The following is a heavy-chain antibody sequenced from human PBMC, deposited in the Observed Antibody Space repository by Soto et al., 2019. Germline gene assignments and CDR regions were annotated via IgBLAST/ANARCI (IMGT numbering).Heavy chain of an antibody. V-gene: IGHV3-48*03. Sequence: EVQLVESGGGLVQPGGSLRLSCAASGFTFSSYEMNWVRQAPGKGLEWVSYISSSGSTIYYADSVKGRFTISRDNAKNSLYLQMNSLRAEDTAVYYCPREGGQLVSYFDYWGQGTLVTVSS. CDR1: GFTFSSYE. J-gene: IGHJ4*02. CDR3: PREGGQLVSYFDY. D-gene: IGHD6-6*01. CDR2: ISSSGSTI.